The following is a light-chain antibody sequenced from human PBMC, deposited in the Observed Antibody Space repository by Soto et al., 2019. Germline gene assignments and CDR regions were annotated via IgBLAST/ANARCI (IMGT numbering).Light chain of an antibody. J-gene: IGKJ1*01. V-gene: IGKV3-20*01. CDR3: QQYGSSRWT. Sequence: EIVLTQSPGTLSLSPGERATLSCRASQSVISSYLAWYQQKPGQAGRLVIYGASSSAPGIPDRFSGSGSGTDFTLTIRRLEPEDFAVYYCQQYGSSRWTFGQGTTVDIK. CDR1: QSVISSY. CDR2: GAS.